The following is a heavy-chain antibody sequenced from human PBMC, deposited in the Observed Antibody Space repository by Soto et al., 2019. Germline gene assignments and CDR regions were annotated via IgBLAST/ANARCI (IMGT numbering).Heavy chain of an antibody. J-gene: IGHJ6*02. CDR3: AREYDYTMHV. Sequence: QVQLVESGGGLVRPGGSLRLYCEASGFTFRVYYMTWFRQAPGNGLEWLSYIDSSNKYTNYADSVKGRFTIYRDNAKNSLYMPMHNLRADDKAESYCAREYDYTMHVWGQGNMVTVS. V-gene: IGHV3-11*05. CDR2: IDSSNKYT. CDR1: GFTFRVYY.